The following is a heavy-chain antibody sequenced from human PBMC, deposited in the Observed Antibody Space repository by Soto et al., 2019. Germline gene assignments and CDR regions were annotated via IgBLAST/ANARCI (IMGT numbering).Heavy chain of an antibody. CDR1: GFTFSSYG. CDR3: AKDLRGVRGVINV. V-gene: IGHV3-30*18. Sequence: PGGSLRLSCAASGFTFSSYGMHWVRQAPGKGLEWVAVISYDGSNKYYADSVKGRFTISRDNSKNTLYLQMNSLRAEDTAVYYCAKDLRGVRGVINVWGQGTTVTVSS. CDR2: ISYDGSNK. D-gene: IGHD3-10*01. J-gene: IGHJ6*02.